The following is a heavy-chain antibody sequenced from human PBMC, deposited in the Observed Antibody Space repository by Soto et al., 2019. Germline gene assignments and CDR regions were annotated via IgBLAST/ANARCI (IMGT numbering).Heavy chain of an antibody. CDR3: ARHVRVPTVALGCIDF. CDR2: IYYSGST. V-gene: IGHV4-39*01. CDR1: GGSISSSSYY. D-gene: IGHD4-17*01. J-gene: IGHJ4*02. Sequence: SETLSLTCTVSGGSISSSSYYWGWIRQPPGKGLEWIGSIYYSGSTYYNPSLKSRVTISVDTSKNQFSLKLSSVTAADTAVYYCARHVRVPTVALGCIDFWGQGTLVTVSS.